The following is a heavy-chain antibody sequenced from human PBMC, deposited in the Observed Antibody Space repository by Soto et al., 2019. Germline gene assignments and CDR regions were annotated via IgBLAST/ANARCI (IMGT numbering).Heavy chain of an antibody. D-gene: IGHD2-2*01. Sequence: GGSLRLSWAASGFTFSSYSMNWVRQAPGKGLECVSSISSSSSYIYYADSVKGRFIISRDNAKNSLDLQMDSLRVEDTAVYYCARENKDVNKSTSISSGFHGMDVWGQGTTVTVSS. CDR3: ARENKDVNKSTSISSGFHGMDV. CDR2: ISSSSSYI. J-gene: IGHJ6*02. CDR1: GFTFSSYS. V-gene: IGHV3-21*01.